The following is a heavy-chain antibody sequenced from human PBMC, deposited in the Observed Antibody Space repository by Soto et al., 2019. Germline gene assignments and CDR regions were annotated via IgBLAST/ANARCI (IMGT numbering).Heavy chain of an antibody. J-gene: IGHJ1*01. D-gene: IGHD3-22*01. V-gene: IGHV3-9*01. CDR3: AKDASSGPLEWFQH. CDR1: GFTFDDYA. CDR2: ISWNSGSI. Sequence: EVQLVESGGGLVQPGRSLRLSCAASGFTFDDYAMHWVRQAPGKGLEWVSGISWNSGSIGYADSVKGRFTISRDNAKNSLYLQMNSLRAEDTALYYCAKDASSGPLEWFQHWGQGTLVTVSS.